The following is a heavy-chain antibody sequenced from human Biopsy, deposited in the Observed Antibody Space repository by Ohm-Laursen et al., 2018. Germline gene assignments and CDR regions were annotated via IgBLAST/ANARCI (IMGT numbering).Heavy chain of an antibody. CDR2: IIPIVGIT. Sequence: VKVSCKASGDTFSRSAFFWVRQAPGQGLVYLGKIIPIVGITNHAQTFQGRITLTADKSTFMVYMELSRLRSDDTAIYYCARGGSGSGYYEMDVWGQGATVSVSS. D-gene: IGHD3-10*01. CDR1: GDTFSRSA. J-gene: IGHJ6*02. V-gene: IGHV1-69*04. CDR3: ARGGSGSGYYEMDV.